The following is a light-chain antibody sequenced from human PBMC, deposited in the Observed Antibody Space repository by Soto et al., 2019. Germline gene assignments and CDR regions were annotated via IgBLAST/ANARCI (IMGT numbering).Light chain of an antibody. CDR3: QQYYSTWG. Sequence: DIVMTQSPDSLAVSLGERATINCKSSQSVLYSSNNKNYLAWYQQKPGQPPKLLIYWASTRESGVPDRFSGSGSGTDFTLTISSLQAEDVAVYYCQQYYSTWGFGQGTKVEI. CDR2: WAS. V-gene: IGKV4-1*01. J-gene: IGKJ1*01. CDR1: QSVLYSSNNKNY.